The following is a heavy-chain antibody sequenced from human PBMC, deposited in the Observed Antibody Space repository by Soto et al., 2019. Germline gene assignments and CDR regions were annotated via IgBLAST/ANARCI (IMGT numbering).Heavy chain of an antibody. D-gene: IGHD2-2*01. CDR1: GFSLNTSGVV. Sequence: QITLKESGPTLVKPSQTLTLTCTFSGFSLNTSGVVVGWIRQPPGKALEWRALIYWADDKRYSPSLKSRLPSTKDTSKNQVVLSMTAVDPVDTATYYCANTEGPAAKRCCEPWGHGTLVTVSS. CDR2: IYWADDK. V-gene: IGHV2-5*02. CDR3: ANTEGPAAKRCCEP. J-gene: IGHJ5*02.